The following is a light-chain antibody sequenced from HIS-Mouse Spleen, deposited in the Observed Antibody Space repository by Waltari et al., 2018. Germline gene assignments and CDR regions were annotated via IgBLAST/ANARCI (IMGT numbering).Light chain of an antibody. CDR3: CSYAGSSTSVV. V-gene: IGLV2-23*01. J-gene: IGLJ2*01. Sequence: QSALTQPASVSGSPGQSITISCTGTSIDVGSYNLVSWYQQHPGNAPKLMIYGGSTRPSGVSKRFSGSKSGNTASLTISGLQAEDEADYYCCSYAGSSTSVVFGGGTKLTVL. CDR1: SIDVGSYNL. CDR2: GGS.